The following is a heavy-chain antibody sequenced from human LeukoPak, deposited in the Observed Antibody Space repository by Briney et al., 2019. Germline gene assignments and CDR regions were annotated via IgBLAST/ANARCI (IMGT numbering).Heavy chain of an antibody. CDR1: GGSVSSYY. J-gene: IGHJ2*01. D-gene: IGHD6-19*01. Sequence: SETLSLTCTVSGGSVSSYYWSWIRQPPGKGLEWIGYIYSSENNKYNSYLESRVTTSVDTSKNNFFLKISCVTAADTAVYYCARFHSGPSGWYVLWYFDLWGRGTLVTVSS. V-gene: IGHV4-4*09. CDR3: ARFHSGPSGWYVLWYFDL. CDR2: IYSSENN.